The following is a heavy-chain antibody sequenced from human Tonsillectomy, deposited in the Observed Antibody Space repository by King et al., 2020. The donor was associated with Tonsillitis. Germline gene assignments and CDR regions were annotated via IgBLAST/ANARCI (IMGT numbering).Heavy chain of an antibody. CDR1: GYSLTTYA. D-gene: IGHD3-9*01. CDR3: ALDFLTVFYDY. Sequence: QLVQSGAEVKKPGASVKVSCKASGYSLTTYAITWVRQAPGQGLEWMGWINAYNGNTHYVPRLHGRVTLTTDTSTNTAYMELRSLRSDDTAVYYCALDFLTVFYDYGGQGTLVTVSS. J-gene: IGHJ4*02. CDR2: INAYNGNT. V-gene: IGHV1-18*01.